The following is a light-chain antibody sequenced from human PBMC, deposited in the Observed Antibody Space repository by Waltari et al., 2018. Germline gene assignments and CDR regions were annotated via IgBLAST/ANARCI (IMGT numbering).Light chain of an antibody. J-gene: IGLJ2*01. Sequence: QSALTQPASVSGSPGQSITISCPGSSSDVGAYNYVSWYQQHPGKAPKLRIFEVSNRPSGVSNRFSGSKSGNPASLTISWLLAEDEADYYCISYSSSTTLGVFGGGTKLTVL. CDR3: ISYSSSTTLGV. CDR2: EVS. CDR1: SSDVGAYNY. V-gene: IGLV2-14*03.